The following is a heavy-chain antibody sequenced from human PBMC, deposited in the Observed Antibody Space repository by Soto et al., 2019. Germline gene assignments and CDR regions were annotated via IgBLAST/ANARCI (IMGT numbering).Heavy chain of an antibody. Sequence: QVQLVQSGAEVKKPGASVKVSCKASGYTFTSYAISWVRQAPGQGLEWMGWISAYNGNTNYAQKLQGRGTMTTDTPTSTAYMELRSLGSDDTAAYYCARDLIPMDIWGQGTMVTVSS. V-gene: IGHV1-18*01. CDR1: GYTFTSYA. J-gene: IGHJ3*02. D-gene: IGHD2-21*01. CDR3: ARDLIPMDI. CDR2: ISAYNGNT.